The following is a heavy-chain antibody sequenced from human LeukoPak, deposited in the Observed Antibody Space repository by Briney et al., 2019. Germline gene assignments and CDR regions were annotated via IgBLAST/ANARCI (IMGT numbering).Heavy chain of an antibody. V-gene: IGHV1-2*02. D-gene: IGHD6-13*01. CDR2: INPNSGGT. CDR3: AREGSSWSTAY. J-gene: IGHJ4*02. Sequence: ASVKVSCNAFGYTFSVGLYFPWVRQAPGQGLEWLGWINPNSGGTNYAQKFQGRVTMTKDTSISTAYMELTSLKSDDTAIYYCAREGSSWSTAYCGQGTLVTVSS. CDR1: GYTFSVGLY.